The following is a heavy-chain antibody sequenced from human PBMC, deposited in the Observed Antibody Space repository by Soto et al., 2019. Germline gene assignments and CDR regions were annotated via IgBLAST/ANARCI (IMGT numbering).Heavy chain of an antibody. CDR2: IYYAGST. V-gene: IGHV4-39*01. Sequence: PSETLSLTCSDSGGTIGSGSYYWGWIRQTPGKGLEWIGNIYYAGSTYYNPSLKSRVTISVDTSRMQFSLKLRSVTAADTAVYYCARHDQSPVFSERTGYYPAFWGQGTLVPVSS. CDR3: ARHDQSPVFSERTGYYPAF. J-gene: IGHJ4*02. CDR1: GGTIGSGSYY. D-gene: IGHD3-9*01.